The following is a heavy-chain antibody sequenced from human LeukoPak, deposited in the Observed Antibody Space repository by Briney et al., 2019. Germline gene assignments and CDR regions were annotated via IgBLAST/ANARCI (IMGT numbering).Heavy chain of an antibody. CDR1: GFTLSSYW. CDR2: INTDGSST. Sequence: PGGSLRLSCAASGFTLSSYWMHWVRQAPGKELVWVSRINTDGSSTDYADSVKGQFTISRDNAKNTLYLQMNSLRVEDTAVYYCARDYSIDYWGQGTLVTVSS. CDR3: ARDYSIDY. J-gene: IGHJ4*02. D-gene: IGHD4-11*01. V-gene: IGHV3-74*01.